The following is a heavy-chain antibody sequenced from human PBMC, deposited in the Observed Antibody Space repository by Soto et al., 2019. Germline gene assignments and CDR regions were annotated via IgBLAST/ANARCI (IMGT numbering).Heavy chain of an antibody. CDR1: GASISTYY. D-gene: IGHD3-22*01. J-gene: IGHJ6*02. V-gene: IGHV4-59*12. CDR2: IYHSGIT. Sequence: SETLSLTCTVSGASISTYYWSWIRQPPGKGLEWIGYIYHSGITNYNPSLQSRVTISIDMSKNELSLKLSSVTAADTAVYYCAGSGYYHNSGMDVWGQGTTVTVSS. CDR3: AGSGYYHNSGMDV.